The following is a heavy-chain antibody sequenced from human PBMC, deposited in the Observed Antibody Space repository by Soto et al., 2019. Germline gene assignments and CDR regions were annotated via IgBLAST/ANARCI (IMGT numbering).Heavy chain of an antibody. J-gene: IGHJ6*02. V-gene: IGHV3-23*01. CDR3: AKDLVGRSNYAYGMDV. D-gene: IGHD1-26*01. Sequence: GGSLRLSCAASGFTFSSYAMSWVRQAPGKGLEWVSAISGSGGSTYYADSVKGRFTISRDNSKNTLYLQMNSLRAEDTAVYYCAKDLVGRSNYAYGMDVWGQGTTVTVSS. CDR1: GFTFSSYA. CDR2: ISGSGGST.